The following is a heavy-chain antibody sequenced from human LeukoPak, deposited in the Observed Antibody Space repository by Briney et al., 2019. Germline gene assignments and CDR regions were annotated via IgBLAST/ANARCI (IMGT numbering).Heavy chain of an antibody. D-gene: IGHD6-6*01. CDR1: GGSFSGYF. CDR2: INRSGST. Sequence: KASESLSLTCAIYGGSFSGYFWSWFRQPPGKGLEWIGEINRSGSTNYNSSLSHKSRVTISVDTSKTQFSLKLSSVTAADTAVYYCAVSAAALFDPWGQGTLVTVSS. CDR3: AVSAAALFDP. J-gene: IGHJ5*02. V-gene: IGHV4-34*01.